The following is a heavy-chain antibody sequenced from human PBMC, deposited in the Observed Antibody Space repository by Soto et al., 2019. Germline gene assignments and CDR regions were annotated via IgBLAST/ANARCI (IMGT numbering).Heavy chain of an antibody. CDR1: GYTFTSYG. J-gene: IGHJ5*02. CDR2: ISAYNGNT. V-gene: IGHV1-18*01. CDR3: ARDDGYCSGGSCYANWFDP. Sequence: ASVKVSCKASGYTFTSYGISWVRRAPGQGLEWMGWISAYNGNTNYAQKLQGRVTMTTDTSTSTAYMELRSLRSDDTAVYYCARDDGYCSGGSCYANWFDPWGQGTLVTVSS. D-gene: IGHD2-15*01.